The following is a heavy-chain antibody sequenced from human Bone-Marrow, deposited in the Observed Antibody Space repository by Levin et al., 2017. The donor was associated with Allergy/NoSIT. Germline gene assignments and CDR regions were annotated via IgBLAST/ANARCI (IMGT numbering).Heavy chain of an antibody. CDR2: ISYDATKE. CDR1: GFTFSSYG. Sequence: GESLKISCATSGFTFSSYGLHWVRQAPGKGLEWVALISYDATKEYYADSVKGRFTISRDNSKKTVFLEMNRLRDEDTAVYFCAKDYRLWSGHLNYGMDVWGQGTTVTVSS. V-gene: IGHV3-30*18. CDR3: AKDYRLWSGHLNYGMDV. D-gene: IGHD3-3*01. J-gene: IGHJ6*02.